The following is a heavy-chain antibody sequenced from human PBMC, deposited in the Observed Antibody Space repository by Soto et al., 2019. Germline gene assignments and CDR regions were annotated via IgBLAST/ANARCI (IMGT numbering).Heavy chain of an antibody. CDR3: ARAIGWGWLDP. CDR2: IYNSGTT. V-gene: IGHV4-59*12. CDR1: GGSISSYY. D-gene: IGHD3-16*01. Sequence: LSLTCTVSGGSISSYYWSWIRQPPGKGLEWIGYIYNSGTTNYNPSLKSRVTISGDTSKNQFSLKLSSVTAADTAVYYCARAIGWGWLDPSGQGTLVTVYS. J-gene: IGHJ5*02.